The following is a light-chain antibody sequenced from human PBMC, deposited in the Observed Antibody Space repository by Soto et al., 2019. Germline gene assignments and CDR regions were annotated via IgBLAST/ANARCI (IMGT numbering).Light chain of an antibody. V-gene: IGKV1-5*03. CDR1: QSIGSW. CDR3: QQYNNYPRT. J-gene: IGKJ1*01. CDR2: KAS. Sequence: DIQMTQSPSTLSASVGDRVSITCRASQSIGSWLAWYQQKPGKAPKVLIYKASSLQSGVPSRFSGSGSGTEFTLTISSLQPDDFATYYCQQYNNYPRTFGQGTKVEIK.